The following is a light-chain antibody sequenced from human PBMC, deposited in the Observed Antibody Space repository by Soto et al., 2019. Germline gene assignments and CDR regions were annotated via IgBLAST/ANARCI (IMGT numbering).Light chain of an antibody. V-gene: IGKV3-11*01. Sequence: IVLTQSPATLSLSPGERATLSCRASQSVGNYLAWYQQKPGQAPRLLIFGASTRASGIPARFSGSGSGTDFTLTISSLEPEDFAVYYCQQRSNWPPDTFGQGTKLEMK. CDR1: QSVGNY. CDR2: GAS. J-gene: IGKJ2*01. CDR3: QQRSNWPPDT.